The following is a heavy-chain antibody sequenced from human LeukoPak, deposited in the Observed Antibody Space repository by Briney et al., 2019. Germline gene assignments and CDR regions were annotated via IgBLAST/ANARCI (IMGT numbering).Heavy chain of an antibody. Sequence: PSETLSLTCTVSGGSISSSTYYWGWIRQPPGKGLEWIGNIYYGGSTFYNPSLKSRVTISLDTSKNQFSLKLSSVTAADTAVYFCARQCSSTSCYPYGGQGPLVTSSS. D-gene: IGHD2-2*01. CDR2: IYYGGST. V-gene: IGHV4-39*01. J-gene: IGHJ4*02. CDR1: GGSISSSTYY. CDR3: ARQCSSTSCYPY.